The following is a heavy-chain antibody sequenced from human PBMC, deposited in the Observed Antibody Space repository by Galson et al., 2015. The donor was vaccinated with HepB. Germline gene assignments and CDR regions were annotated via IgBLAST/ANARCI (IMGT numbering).Heavy chain of an antibody. J-gene: IGHJ4*02. V-gene: IGHV6-1*01. CDR2: TYYRSKWFN. CDR1: GDSVSSNSAA. D-gene: IGHD6-19*01. CDR3: ARDGAVAGTRFDY. Sequence: CAISGDSVSSNSAAWNWIRQSPSRGLEWLGRTYYRSKWFNDYAVSVKSRITIKPDTSKNQFSLQLNSVTPEDTAVYYCARDGAVAGTRFDYWGQGTLVTVSS.